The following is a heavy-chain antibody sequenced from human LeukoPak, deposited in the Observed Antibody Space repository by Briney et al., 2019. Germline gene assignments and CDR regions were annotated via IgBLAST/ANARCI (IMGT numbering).Heavy chain of an antibody. CDR1: GGTFSRYA. CDR3: ARVDDSGYDNNAFDI. J-gene: IGHJ3*02. D-gene: IGHD5-12*01. CDR2: IIPILGIA. Sequence: SVKVSCKASGGTFSRYAFTWVRQAPGQGLEWMARIIPILGIANYAQNFQGRVTITADKSTSTAYKELTSLRSEDTAVYYCARVDDSGYDNNAFDIWGQGTMVTVSS. V-gene: IGHV1-69*04.